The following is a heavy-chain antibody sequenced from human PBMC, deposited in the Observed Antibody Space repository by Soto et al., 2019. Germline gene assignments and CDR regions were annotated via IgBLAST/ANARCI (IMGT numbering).Heavy chain of an antibody. Sequence: GGSLRLSCAASGFTFSDYYMSWIRQAPGKGLEWVSHISSSGSTIYHADSVKGRLTISRDNAKNSLYLQMNSLRGEDTAVYYCARGGYSSSWPYYYYYYMDVWGKGTTVTVSS. V-gene: IGHV3-11*01. D-gene: IGHD6-13*01. CDR1: GFTFSDYY. J-gene: IGHJ6*03. CDR2: ISSSGSTI. CDR3: ARGGYSSSWPYYYYYYMDV.